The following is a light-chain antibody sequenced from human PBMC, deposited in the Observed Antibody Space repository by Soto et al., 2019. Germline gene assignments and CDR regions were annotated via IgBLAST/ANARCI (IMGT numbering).Light chain of an antibody. V-gene: IGLV2-14*01. CDR2: GVS. CDR3: CSYTSTSPPVP. J-gene: IGLJ1*01. Sequence: QSALTQPASVSGSPAQSITISCTGSSSDIGDYNFVSWYQQHPGKAPKLMIYGVSLRPSGVSDRFSGSESGNTASLTISGRRGDDEADYYCCSYTSTSPPVPFGTGTKLTV. CDR1: SSDIGDYNF.